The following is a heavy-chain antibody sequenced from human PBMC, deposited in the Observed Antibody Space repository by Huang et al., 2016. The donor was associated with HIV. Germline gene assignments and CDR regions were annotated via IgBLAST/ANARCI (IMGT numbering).Heavy chain of an antibody. V-gene: IGHV3-23*01. Sequence: EVQLLESGGGLVQPGGSLRLSCAASGFTFSSYAMSWVRQAPGKGVEGVSVISGGGGSTYYADSVKGRFTISRDNSKNTLYLQMNSLRAEDAAVYYCAKDPYSSSWFDHFDYWGQGTLVTVSS. CDR3: AKDPYSSSWFDHFDY. CDR2: ISGGGGST. D-gene: IGHD6-13*01. CDR1: GFTFSSYA. J-gene: IGHJ4*02.